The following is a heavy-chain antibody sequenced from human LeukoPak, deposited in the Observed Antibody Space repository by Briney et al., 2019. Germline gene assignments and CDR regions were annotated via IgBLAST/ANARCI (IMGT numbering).Heavy chain of an antibody. V-gene: IGHV4-61*02. CDR3: ARVVVATIDY. J-gene: IGHJ4*02. D-gene: IGHD5-12*01. Sequence: SETLSLTCTVSGGSISSSSYYWGWIRQPAGKGLEWIGRIYTSGSTNYNPSLKSRVTISVDTSKNQFSLKLSSVTAADTAVYYCARVVVATIDYWGQGTLVTVSS. CDR1: GGSISSSSYY. CDR2: IYTSGST.